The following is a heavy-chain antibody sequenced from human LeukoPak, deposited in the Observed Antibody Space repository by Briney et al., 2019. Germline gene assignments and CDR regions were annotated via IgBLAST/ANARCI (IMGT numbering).Heavy chain of an antibody. V-gene: IGHV3-53*05. CDR1: GFAVSSSY. D-gene: IGHD5-24*01. CDR2: IYSGGST. CDR3: VRGQTSTSPGV. Sequence: GGSLRLSCAASGFAVSSSYMSWVRQAPGKGLEWVSLIYSGGSTHYADSVKGRFSISRDSSKNTLYLQMNTLRDEDTAVCYCVRGQTSTSPGVWGQGTTVTVSS. J-gene: IGHJ6*02.